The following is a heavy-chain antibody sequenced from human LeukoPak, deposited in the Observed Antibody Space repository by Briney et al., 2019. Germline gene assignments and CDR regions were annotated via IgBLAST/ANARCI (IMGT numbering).Heavy chain of an antibody. CDR1: GDSISSAYY. J-gene: IGHJ4*02. CDR2: IYQSGNT. Sequence: SETLSLTCSVSGDSISSAYYWGWIRQPPGKGLEWIGNIYQSGNTYYNPSLRSRVTIAVDTSKNQFSLKLSSVTAADTAVYYCARSNSSGWGFDYWGQGTLVTVSS. D-gene: IGHD6-19*01. CDR3: ARSNSSGWGFDY. V-gene: IGHV4-38-2*02.